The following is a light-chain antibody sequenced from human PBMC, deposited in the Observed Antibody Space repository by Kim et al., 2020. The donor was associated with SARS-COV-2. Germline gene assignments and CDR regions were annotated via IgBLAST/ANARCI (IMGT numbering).Light chain of an antibody. CDR1: SLRTYY. Sequence: SSELTQDPAVSVALGQTVRITCQGDSLRTYYASWYQHQPGQAPLLVIYVKNNRPSGIPDRFSGSSSGNTASLTISGAQAEDEADYYCNPRASSGHHRVFGGGTQLTVL. CDR2: VKN. V-gene: IGLV3-19*01. J-gene: IGLJ2*01. CDR3: NPRASSGHHRV.